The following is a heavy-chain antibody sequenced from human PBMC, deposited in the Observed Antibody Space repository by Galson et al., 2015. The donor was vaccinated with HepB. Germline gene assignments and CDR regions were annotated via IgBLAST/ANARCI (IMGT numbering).Heavy chain of an antibody. CDR2: ISYDGSNK. Sequence: SLRLSCAASGFTFSSYGMHWVRQAPGKGLEWVAVISYDGSNKYYADSVKGRFTISRDNSKNTLYLQMNSLRAEDTAVYYCATEQYYLSYWGQGTLVTVSS. J-gene: IGHJ4*02. V-gene: IGHV3-30*03. CDR3: ATEQYYLSY. D-gene: IGHD3-10*01. CDR1: GFTFSSYG.